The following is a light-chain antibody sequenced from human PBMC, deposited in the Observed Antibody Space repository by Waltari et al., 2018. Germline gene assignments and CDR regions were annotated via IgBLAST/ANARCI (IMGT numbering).Light chain of an antibody. CDR2: DVT. CDR3: CSYAGSYTHVV. V-gene: IGLV2-11*01. Sequence: QSALTQPRSVSGSPGQSVTISCTGTSSDVGGYDYVSWYQHPPGKAPKLMICDVTKRPAGVPDRCSGSKSGNTASLTISGLQAEDEADYYCCSYAGSYTHVVFGGGTKLTVL. J-gene: IGLJ2*01. CDR1: SSDVGGYDY.